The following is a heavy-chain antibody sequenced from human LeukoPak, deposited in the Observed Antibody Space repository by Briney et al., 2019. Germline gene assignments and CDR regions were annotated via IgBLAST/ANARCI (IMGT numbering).Heavy chain of an antibody. V-gene: IGHV3-30*02. D-gene: IGHD5-12*01. CDR3: AKDGSSGYGYYFDY. CDR1: GFIFSPYG. CDR2: IPYDGSNT. Sequence: GRCLRLSRAASGFIFSPYGMHGVRQAPATGWEGGVFIPYDGSNTYYADSVKGRFTISRDNSKNTLYLQMNSLRAEDTAVYYCAKDGSSGYGYYFDYWGQGTLVTVSS. J-gene: IGHJ4*02.